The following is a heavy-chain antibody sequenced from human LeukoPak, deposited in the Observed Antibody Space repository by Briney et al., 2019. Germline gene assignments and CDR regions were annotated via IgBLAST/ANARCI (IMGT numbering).Heavy chain of an antibody. J-gene: IGHJ4*02. CDR2: IRYDGSNK. Sequence: PGGSLRLSCAASGFTFSSYGMHWVRQAPGKGLEWVAFIRYDGSNKYYADSVKGRFTISRDNSKNTLYLQMNSLRAEDTAVYYCAKDPPYCSSTSCYDWGQGTLVTVSS. D-gene: IGHD2-2*01. CDR3: AKDPPYCSSTSCYD. V-gene: IGHV3-30*02. CDR1: GFTFSSYG.